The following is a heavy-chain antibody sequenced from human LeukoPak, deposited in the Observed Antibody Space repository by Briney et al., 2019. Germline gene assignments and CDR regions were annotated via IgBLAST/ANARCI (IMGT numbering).Heavy chain of an antibody. D-gene: IGHD2-15*01. V-gene: IGHV4-39*01. Sequence: SETLSLTCSVSGGSISRSSYYWGWIRQPPGKGLEWIGSIYYSGSTYYNPSLKSRVTISVDTSKNQFSLKLNSVTAADTAVYHCARSIEDIVVVVTTTDYYFYIDVWGKGTTVTVSS. CDR3: ARSIEDIVVVVTTTDYYFYIDV. J-gene: IGHJ6*03. CDR2: IYYSGST. CDR1: GGSISRSSYY.